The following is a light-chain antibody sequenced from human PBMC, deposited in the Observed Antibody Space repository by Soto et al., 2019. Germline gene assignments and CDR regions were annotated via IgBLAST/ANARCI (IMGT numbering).Light chain of an antibody. CDR2: EVS. CDR1: NSDVGTYNY. CDR3: SSHAGRNNLV. V-gene: IGLV2-8*01. J-gene: IGLJ3*02. Sequence: QSALAQPPSASGSPGQSVTITCSGTNSDVGTYNYVSLYQHHPGKAPKFLIYEVSRRPFGVHDRFSGYKSANTSSLTVSGLQAEDEEDYCCSSHAGRNNLVFGGGTKLTVL.